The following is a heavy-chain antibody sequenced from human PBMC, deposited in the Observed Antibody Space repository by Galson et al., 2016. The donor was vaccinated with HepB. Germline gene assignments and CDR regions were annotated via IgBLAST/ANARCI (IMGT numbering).Heavy chain of an antibody. CDR3: ARGGGSYSLADF. J-gene: IGHJ4*02. D-gene: IGHD1-26*01. Sequence: SLRLSCAASGFTVSSNYMSWVRQAPGKGLEWVSVIYSDGSTYYADSVKGRFTISRDNSKNTLYLQMNSLRAEDAAVYYCARGGGSYSLADFWGQGTLVTVSS. CDR1: GFTVSSNY. CDR2: IYSDGST. V-gene: IGHV3-53*01.